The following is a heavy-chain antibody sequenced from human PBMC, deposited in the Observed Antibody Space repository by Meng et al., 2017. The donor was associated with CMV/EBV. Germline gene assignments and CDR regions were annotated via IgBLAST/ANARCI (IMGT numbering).Heavy chain of an antibody. J-gene: IGHJ4*02. CDR3: AKDYDSSGLGAYYFDY. V-gene: IGHV3-23*01. CDR2: ISGSGGST. D-gene: IGHD3-22*01. CDR1: GFTFSSYA. Sequence: GVSLKISCAASGFTFSSYAMSWVCQAPGKGLEWVSAISGSGGSTYYADSVKGRFTISRDNSKNTLYLQMNSLRAEDTAVYYCAKDYDSSGLGAYYFDYWGQGTLVTVSS.